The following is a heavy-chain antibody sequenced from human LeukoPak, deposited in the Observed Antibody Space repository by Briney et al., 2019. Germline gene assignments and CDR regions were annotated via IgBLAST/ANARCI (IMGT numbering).Heavy chain of an antibody. Sequence: GESLKISCKASGYSFTTHWIGWVRQMPGKGLEWMGIIYPGDSDTRYSPSFQGQVTISADKSISTAYLQWSSLKASDTAMYCCARHFPGSIAALWIDYWGQGTLVTVSS. J-gene: IGHJ4*02. V-gene: IGHV5-51*01. CDR2: IYPGDSDT. CDR3: ARHFPGSIAALWIDY. CDR1: GYSFTTHW. D-gene: IGHD6-6*01.